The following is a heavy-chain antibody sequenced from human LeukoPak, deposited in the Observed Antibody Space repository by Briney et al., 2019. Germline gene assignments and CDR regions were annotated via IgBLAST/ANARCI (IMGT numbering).Heavy chain of an antibody. J-gene: IGHJ6*03. CDR2: MNPNSSNT. CDR3: ARESCSGGSCYYYMDV. D-gene: IGHD2-15*01. CDR1: GYTFTSYD. Sequence: ASVKVSCKASGYTFTSYDINWVRQATGQGLEWMGWMNPNSSNTGYAQKFQGRVTITRNTSISTAYMELSSLRSEDTAVYYCARESCSGGSCYYYMDVWGKGTAVTVSS. V-gene: IGHV1-8*01.